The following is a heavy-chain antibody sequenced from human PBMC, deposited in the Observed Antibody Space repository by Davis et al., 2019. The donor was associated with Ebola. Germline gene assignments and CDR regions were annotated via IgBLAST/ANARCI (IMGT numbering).Heavy chain of an antibody. J-gene: IGHJ6*02. CDR1: GFTFTNYY. V-gene: IGHV3-74*01. D-gene: IGHD2-2*01. Sequence: HTGGSLRLSCAASGFTFTNYYMHWVRQAPGKGLEWVARIKTDGSTTRYADSVKGRFTISRDNTKDPLYLQMNSLRGEDTAIYYCARDTSHQLPHWLYYFYGMDVWGQGTTVTVSS. CDR3: ARDTSHQLPHWLYYFYGMDV. CDR2: IKTDGSTT.